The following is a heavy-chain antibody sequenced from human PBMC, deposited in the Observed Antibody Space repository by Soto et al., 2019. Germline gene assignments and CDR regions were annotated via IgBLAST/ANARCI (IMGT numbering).Heavy chain of an antibody. V-gene: IGHV4-31*03. Sequence: SATLSLTCILSGPSIITGDNWSLLRQHPVRGLEWIGYIHFSGSTYYNPSLTSLESRVIISVDTSKNQFSLNVNSVTAADTAVYYCARDGRGYIFDLWGQGTLVTVSS. D-gene: IGHD5-12*01. CDR2: IHFSGST. CDR3: ARDGRGYIFDL. J-gene: IGHJ4*02. CDR1: GPSIITGDN.